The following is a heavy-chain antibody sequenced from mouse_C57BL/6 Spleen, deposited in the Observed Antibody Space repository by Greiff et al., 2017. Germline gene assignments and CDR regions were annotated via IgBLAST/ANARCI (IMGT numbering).Heavy chain of an antibody. CDR2: IYPGDGDT. CDR3: ARSQYYYGSSYNYYAMDY. V-gene: IGHV1-82*01. Sequence: QVQLQQSGPELVKPGASVKISCKASGYAFSSSWMNWVKQRPGKGLEWIGRIYPGDGDTNYNGKFKGKATLTADKSSSTAYMQLSSLTSEDSAVXFCARSQYYYGSSYNYYAMDYWGQGTSGTVSS. D-gene: IGHD1-1*01. CDR1: GYAFSSSW. J-gene: IGHJ4*01.